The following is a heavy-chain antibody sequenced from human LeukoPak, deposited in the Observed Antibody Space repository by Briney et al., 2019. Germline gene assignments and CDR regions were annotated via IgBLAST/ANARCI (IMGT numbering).Heavy chain of an antibody. CDR1: GYTFSC. J-gene: IGHJ4*02. CDR3: AREKAISGADY. D-gene: IGHD6-19*01. V-gene: IGHV3-74*01. Sequence: GGSLTLSCAASGYTFSCRHWVRQAPGKGLVWVSGINYDGSSTTYGDSVKGRFTISRDNDKKTLYLQMNSLRDEDTAVYYCAREKAISGADYWGQGTLVTVAS. CDR2: INYDGSST.